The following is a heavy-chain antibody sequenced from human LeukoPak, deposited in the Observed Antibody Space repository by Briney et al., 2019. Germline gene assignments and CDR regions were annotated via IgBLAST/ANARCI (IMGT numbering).Heavy chain of an antibody. CDR1: GFTFSSYG. CDR2: IWYDGSNK. CDR3: ARDLSTRQLIDY. D-gene: IGHD5/OR15-5a*01. Sequence: GGSLRLSCAASGFTFSSYGMHWVRQAPGKGLEWVAVIWYDGSNKYYADSVKGRFTISRDNSTNTLYLQMNTLRAEDTAVYYCARDLSTRQLIDYWGQGTLVTVSS. J-gene: IGHJ4*02. V-gene: IGHV3-33*01.